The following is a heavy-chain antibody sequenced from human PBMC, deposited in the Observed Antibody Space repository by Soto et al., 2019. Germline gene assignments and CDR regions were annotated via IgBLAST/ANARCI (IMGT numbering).Heavy chain of an antibody. D-gene: IGHD3-9*01. V-gene: IGHV3-53*01. Sequence: PGLSLRLPCAASGITVTSNYMSLVRQAPGKGLEWISATYSGGSTYYADSVKGRLTISRDNSKNTLYLQMNRLIAEDTAVYYCARVSRYFDWINDAFDTLRQEAMVAV. CDR2: TYSGGST. CDR1: GITVTSNY. J-gene: IGHJ3*02. CDR3: ARVSRYFDWINDAFDT.